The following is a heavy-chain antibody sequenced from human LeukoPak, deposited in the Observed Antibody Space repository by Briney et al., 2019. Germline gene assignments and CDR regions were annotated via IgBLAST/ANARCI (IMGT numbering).Heavy chain of an antibody. D-gene: IGHD3-10*01. J-gene: IGHJ5*02. V-gene: IGHV4-59*01. CDR1: GGSISNYY. CDR3: ARDSGTTGEVKFDP. CDR2: IYYSGST. Sequence: SSETLSLTCTVSGGSISNYYWSWIRQPPGKGLEWIGYIYYSGSTNHNPSLRSRVTISVDTSKNQFSLKLSSVTAADTAVYYCARDSGTTGEVKFDPWGQGTLVTVSS.